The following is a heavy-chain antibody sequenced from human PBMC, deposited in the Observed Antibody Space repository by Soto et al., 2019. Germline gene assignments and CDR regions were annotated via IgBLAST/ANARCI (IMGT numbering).Heavy chain of an antibody. D-gene: IGHD4-17*01. J-gene: IGHJ4*02. CDR2: IGWNSHNI. Sequence: EVQLVESGGGLVQPGRSLRLSCAASGFTFDDYAMHWVRQPPGRGLEWVSGIGWNSHNIAYADSVKGRFTISRDNAQNSLXLXXXXXXXXXTXXXXXXXXXXXSXXXRNGFDSWGQGTLVTVSS. CDR3: XXXXXXSXXXRNGFDS. V-gene: IGHV3-9*01. CDR1: GFTFDDYA.